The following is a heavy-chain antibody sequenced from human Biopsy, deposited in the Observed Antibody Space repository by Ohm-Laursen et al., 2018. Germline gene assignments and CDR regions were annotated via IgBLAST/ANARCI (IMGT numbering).Heavy chain of an antibody. J-gene: IGHJ4*02. CDR3: TLEGAGFDN. CDR1: GFTFSASA. Sequence: SLRLSCAASGFTFSASAVHWVRQASGKGLEWVGRIRSKAKSYATAYAASVTGRFTISRDDSKNTTYLQMNSLKTEDTAVYYCTLEGAGFDNWGQGTLVTVS. D-gene: IGHD3-10*01. CDR2: IRSKAKSYAT. V-gene: IGHV3-73*01.